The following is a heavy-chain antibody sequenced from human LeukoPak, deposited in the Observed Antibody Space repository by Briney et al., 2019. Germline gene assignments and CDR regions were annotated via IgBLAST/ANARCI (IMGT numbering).Heavy chain of an antibody. CDR3: ARATLEYYCDSSGYYSGWFDP. CDR1: GGTFSSYA. D-gene: IGHD3-22*01. Sequence: GASVKVSCKASGGTFSSYAISWVRQAPGQGLEWMGGIIPIFGTANYAQKFQGRVTITADESTSTAYMELSSLRSEDTAVYYCARATLEYYCDSSGYYSGWFDPWGQGTLVTVSS. CDR2: IIPIFGTA. J-gene: IGHJ5*02. V-gene: IGHV1-69*01.